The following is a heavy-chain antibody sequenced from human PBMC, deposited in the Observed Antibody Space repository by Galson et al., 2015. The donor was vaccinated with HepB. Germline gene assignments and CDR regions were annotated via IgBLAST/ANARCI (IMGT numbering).Heavy chain of an antibody. CDR3: ARSGVRDGYNWRRPPFDP. CDR2: ISSSGSTI. CDR1: GFTFSDYY. V-gene: IGHV3-11*01. D-gene: IGHD5-24*01. J-gene: IGHJ5*02. Sequence: SLRLSCAASGFTFSDYYMSWIRQAPGKGLEWVSYISSSGSTIYYADSVKGRFTISRDNAKNSLYLQMNSLRAEDTAVYYCARSGVRDGYNWRRPPFDPWGQGTLVTVSS.